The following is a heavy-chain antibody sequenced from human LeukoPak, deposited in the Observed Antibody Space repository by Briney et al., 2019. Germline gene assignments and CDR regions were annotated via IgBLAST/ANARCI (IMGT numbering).Heavy chain of an antibody. CDR2: IYSGGST. V-gene: IGHV3-66*02. D-gene: IGHD3-10*01. CDR1: GFTFSSNY. CDR3: ARGSRGSPNWFDP. J-gene: IGHJ5*02. Sequence: PGGSLRLSCAASGFTFSSNYMSWVRQAPGKGLEWVSVIYSGGSTYYSDSVTGRFTIPRDNSKNTLYLQMNSLRAEDTAVYYCARGSRGSPNWFDPWGQGTLVTVSS.